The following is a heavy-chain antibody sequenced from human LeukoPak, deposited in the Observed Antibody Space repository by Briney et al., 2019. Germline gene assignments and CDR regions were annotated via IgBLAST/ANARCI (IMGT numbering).Heavy chain of an antibody. CDR3: ARDKIVGATHFDY. V-gene: IGHV3-23*01. D-gene: IGHD1-26*01. CDR2: ISGSGGST. J-gene: IGHJ4*02. Sequence: GGSLRLSCAASGFTFSSYAMSWVRQAPGKGLEWVSAISGSGGSTYSADSVKGRFTISRDNSKNSLYLQMNSLRAEDTAVYYCARDKIVGATHFDYWGQGTLVTVSS. CDR1: GFTFSSYA.